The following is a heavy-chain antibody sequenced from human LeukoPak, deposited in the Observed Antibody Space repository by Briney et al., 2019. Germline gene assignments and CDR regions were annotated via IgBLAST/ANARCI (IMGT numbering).Heavy chain of an antibody. CDR2: IHYSGST. CDR3: ARERWGSHYAYFDY. V-gene: IGHV4-39*07. Sequence: PSETLSLTCTVSGGSISSSSYYWGWIRQPPGKGLEWLGSIHYSGSTYYNPSLKSRVTISVDTSKNQFSLKLSSVTAADTAVYYCARERWGSHYAYFDYWGQGTLVTVSS. J-gene: IGHJ4*02. CDR1: GGSISSSSYY. D-gene: IGHD1-26*01.